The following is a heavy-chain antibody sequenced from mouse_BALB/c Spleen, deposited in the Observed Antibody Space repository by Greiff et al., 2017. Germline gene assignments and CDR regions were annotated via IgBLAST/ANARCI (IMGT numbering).Heavy chain of an antibody. V-gene: IGHV7-3*02. CDR3: ARAPVVDWYFDV. Sequence: EVQRVESGGGLVQPGGSLRLSCATSGFTFTDYYMSWVRQPPGKALEWLGFIRNKANGYTTEYSASVKGRFTISRDNSQSILYLQMNTLRAEDSATYYCARAPVVDWYFDVWGAGTTVTVSS. CDR2: IRNKANGYTT. D-gene: IGHD1-1*01. CDR1: GFTFTDYY. J-gene: IGHJ1*01.